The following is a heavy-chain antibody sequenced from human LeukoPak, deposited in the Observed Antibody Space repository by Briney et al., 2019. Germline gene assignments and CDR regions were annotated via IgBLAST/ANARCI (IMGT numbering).Heavy chain of an antibody. V-gene: IGHV3-23*01. Sequence: GGSLRLSCAASGFTFSSYAMSWVRQAPGRGLEWVSAISGSGGSTYYADSVKGRFTISRDNSKNTLYLQMNSLRAEDTAVYYCAKAPLYDFWSGYYPDYWGQGTLVTVSS. CDR3: AKAPLYDFWSGYYPDY. CDR2: ISGSGGST. CDR1: GFTFSSYA. D-gene: IGHD3-3*01. J-gene: IGHJ4*02.